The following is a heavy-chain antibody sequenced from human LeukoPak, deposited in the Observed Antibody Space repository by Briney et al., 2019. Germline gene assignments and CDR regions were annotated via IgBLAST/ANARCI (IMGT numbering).Heavy chain of an antibody. CDR3: ARVSCTNGVCWAIDY. CDR1: GGSFSGYY. V-gene: IGHV4-59*01. CDR2: IYYSGST. D-gene: IGHD2-8*01. J-gene: IGHJ4*02. Sequence: PSETLSLTCAVYGGSFSGYYWSWIRQPPGKGLEWIGYIYYSGSTNYNPSLKSRVTISVDTSKNQFSLKLSSVTAADTAVYYCARVSCTNGVCWAIDYWGQGTLVTVSS.